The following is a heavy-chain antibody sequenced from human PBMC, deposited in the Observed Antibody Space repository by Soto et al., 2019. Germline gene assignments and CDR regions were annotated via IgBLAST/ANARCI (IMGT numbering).Heavy chain of an antibody. Sequence: QVQLQESGPGLVKPSETLSLTCTVSGGSVSSGDYYWSWIRQPPGKGLEWIGNIYYLGNTNYNPSLKSRVTVSLDTSKNLFSLRLTSVTAADTAVYYCARLPVDTAMIYWLDPWGQGTLVTVSS. V-gene: IGHV4-61*08. J-gene: IGHJ5*02. CDR3: ARLPVDTAMIYWLDP. CDR2: IYYLGNT. D-gene: IGHD5-18*01. CDR1: GGSVSSGDYY.